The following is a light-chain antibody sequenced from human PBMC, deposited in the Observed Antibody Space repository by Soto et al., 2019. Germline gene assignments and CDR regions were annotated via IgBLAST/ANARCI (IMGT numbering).Light chain of an antibody. J-gene: IGKJ5*01. V-gene: IGKV3-20*01. CDR2: GAS. CDR1: QSVSSSY. CDR3: QQYGSSPRT. Sequence: EIVLTQSPGALSLSPGERATLSSRASQSVSSSYLAWYQQKPGQAPRLLIYGASSRATGIPDRFSGSGSGTDFTLTISRLEPEDFAVYYCQQYGSSPRTFGHGTRLEIK.